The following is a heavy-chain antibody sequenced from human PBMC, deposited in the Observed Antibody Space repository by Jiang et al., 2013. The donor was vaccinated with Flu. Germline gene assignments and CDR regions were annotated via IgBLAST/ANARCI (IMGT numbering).Heavy chain of an antibody. D-gene: IGHD3-16*01. CDR3: ARGKLITFGGVINWFDP. J-gene: IGHJ5*02. CDR2: INHSGST. CDR1: GGSFSGYY. Sequence: LLKPSETLSLTCAVYGGSFSGYYWSWIRQPPGKGLEWIGEINHSGSTNYNPSLKSRVTISVDTSKNQFSLKLSSVTAADTAVYYCARGKLITFGGVINWFDPWGQGTLVTVSS. V-gene: IGHV4-34*01.